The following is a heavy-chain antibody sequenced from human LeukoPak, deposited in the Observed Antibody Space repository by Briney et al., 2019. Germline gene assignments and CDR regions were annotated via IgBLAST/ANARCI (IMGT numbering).Heavy chain of an antibody. CDR1: GVSFSGYY. CDR2: INHSGST. D-gene: IGHD6-19*01. Sequence: SSGTLSLTCAVYGVSFSGYYWSWIRQPPGKGLEWIGEINHSGSTNYNPSLKSRVTISVDTSKNQFSLKLSSVTAADTAVYYCARHSSVAGESFDYWGQGTLVTVSS. V-gene: IGHV4-34*01. J-gene: IGHJ4*02. CDR3: ARHSSVAGESFDY.